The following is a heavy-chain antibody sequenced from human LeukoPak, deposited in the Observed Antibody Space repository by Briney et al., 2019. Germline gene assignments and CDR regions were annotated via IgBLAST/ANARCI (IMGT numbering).Heavy chain of an antibody. CDR2: ISGSGGST. D-gene: IGHD3-10*01. Sequence: GGSLRLSCAASGVTFSSYAMSWVRQAPGKGLEWVSAISGSGGSTYYADSVKGRFTISRDNSKNTLYLQMNSLRAEDTAVYYCAKGGSRIWFGEFIDYWGQGTLVTVSS. V-gene: IGHV3-23*01. CDR1: GVTFSSYA. J-gene: IGHJ4*02. CDR3: AKGGSRIWFGEFIDY.